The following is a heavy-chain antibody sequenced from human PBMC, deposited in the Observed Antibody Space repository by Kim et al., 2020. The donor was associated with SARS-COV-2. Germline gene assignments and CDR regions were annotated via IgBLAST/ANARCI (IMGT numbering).Heavy chain of an antibody. CDR3: ARDTYYYYSSGQRSYWGY. CDR2: INHSGST. D-gene: IGHD3-22*01. Sequence: SETLSLTCAVYGGSFSGYYWSWIRQPPGKGLEWIGEINHSGSTNYNPSLKSRVTISVDTSKNQFSLKLSSVTAADTAVYYCARDTYYYYSSGQRSYWGYWGQRTLVTFSS. J-gene: IGHJ4*02. CDR1: GGSFSGYY. V-gene: IGHV4-34*01.